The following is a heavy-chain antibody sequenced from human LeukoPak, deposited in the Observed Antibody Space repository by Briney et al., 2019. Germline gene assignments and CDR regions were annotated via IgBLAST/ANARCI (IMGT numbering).Heavy chain of an antibody. J-gene: IGHJ4*02. V-gene: IGHV7-4-1*02. CDR3: AREVGLTGGSGSYYKSGIVVDDY. CDR1: GYTFTSYA. D-gene: IGHD3-10*01. CDR2: INTNTGNP. Sequence: ASVKVSCKASGYTFTSYAMNWVRQAPGQGLEWMGWINTNTGNPTYAQGFTGRFVFSLDTSVSTAYLQISSLKAEDTAVYYCAREVGLTGGSGSYYKSGIVVDDYWGQGTLVTVSS.